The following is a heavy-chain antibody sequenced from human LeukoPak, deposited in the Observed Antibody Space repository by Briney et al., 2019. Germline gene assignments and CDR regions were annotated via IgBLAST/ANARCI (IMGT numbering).Heavy chain of an antibody. CDR1: GFTVSSNY. J-gene: IGHJ4*02. CDR3: ARGEMATVVDY. V-gene: IGHV3-53*01. CDR2: IYSGGTT. Sequence: GGSLRLSCAASGFTVSSNYMHWVRQAPGRGLEWVSIIYSGGTTYHADSVKGRFTISRDNSKNTVYLQMNSLRAEDTALYYCARGEMATVVDYWGQGPLVTVSS. D-gene: IGHD5-24*01.